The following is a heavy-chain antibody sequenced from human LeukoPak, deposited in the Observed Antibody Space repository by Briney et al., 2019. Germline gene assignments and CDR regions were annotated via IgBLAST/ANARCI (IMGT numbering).Heavy chain of an antibody. D-gene: IGHD6-25*01. J-gene: IGHJ5*02. Sequence: GGSLRLSCAASGFTFSSYSMNWVRQAPGKGLEWVSSISSSSSYIYYADSVKGRFTISRDNAKNSLYLQMNSRRAEDTAVYYCARDTRRLGSWFDPWGQGTLVTVSS. V-gene: IGHV3-21*01. CDR2: ISSSSSYI. CDR1: GFTFSSYS. CDR3: ARDTRRLGSWFDP.